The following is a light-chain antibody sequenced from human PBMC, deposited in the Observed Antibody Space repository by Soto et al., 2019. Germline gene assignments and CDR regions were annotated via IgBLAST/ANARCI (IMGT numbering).Light chain of an antibody. CDR2: DAS. V-gene: IGKV3-11*01. CDR3: QRRA. CDR1: QSVSSY. J-gene: IGKJ1*01. Sequence: EIVLTQSPATLSLSPGERATLSCRASQSVSSYLAWYQQKPGQAPRLLIYDASNRATGIPARFSGSGSGTDFTLTISSLEPEDFAVYYCQRRAFGQGTKVEIK.